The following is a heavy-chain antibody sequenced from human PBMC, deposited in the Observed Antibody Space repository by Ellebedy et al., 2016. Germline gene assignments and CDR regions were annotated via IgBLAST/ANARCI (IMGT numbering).Heavy chain of an antibody. D-gene: IGHD3-22*01. Sequence: ASVKVSCKTSGYTFTRYAMHWVRQAPGQRLEWMGWINAGNGNTKYSPKFQGRVTITRDTSASTAYMELSSLKSEDTAVYYCARTLTYHYDSSDYYPFDYWGQGTLVTVSS. CDR1: GYTFTRYA. V-gene: IGHV1-3*01. CDR3: ARTLTYHYDSSDYYPFDY. CDR2: INAGNGNT. J-gene: IGHJ4*02.